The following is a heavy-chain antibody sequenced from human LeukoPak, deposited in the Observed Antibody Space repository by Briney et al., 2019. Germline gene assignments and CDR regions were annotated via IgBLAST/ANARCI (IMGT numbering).Heavy chain of an antibody. D-gene: IGHD3-22*01. CDR3: AREGYYYDSSGYGTFGY. CDR1: GGTFSSYA. Sequence: SVKVSCKASGGTFSSYAISWVRQAPGQGLEWMGGIIPIFGTANYAQKFQGRVTITADESTSTAYMELSSLRSEDTAVYYCAREGYYYDSSGYGTFGYWGQGTLVTVSS. V-gene: IGHV1-69*01. J-gene: IGHJ4*02. CDR2: IIPIFGTA.